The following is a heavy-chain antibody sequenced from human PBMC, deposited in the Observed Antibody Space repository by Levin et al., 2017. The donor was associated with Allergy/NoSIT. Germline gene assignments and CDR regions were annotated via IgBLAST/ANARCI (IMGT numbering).Heavy chain of an antibody. CDR1: GGSISSGDYY. V-gene: IGHV4-30-4*01. CDR2: IYYSGST. Sequence: SETLSLTCTVSGGSISSGDYYWSWIRQPPGKGLEWIGYIYYSGSTYYNPSLKSRVTISVDTSKNQFSLNLSSVTAADTAVYDCAREYCSGGSCLDYWGQGTLVTVSS. CDR3: AREYCSGGSCLDY. J-gene: IGHJ4*02. D-gene: IGHD2-15*01.